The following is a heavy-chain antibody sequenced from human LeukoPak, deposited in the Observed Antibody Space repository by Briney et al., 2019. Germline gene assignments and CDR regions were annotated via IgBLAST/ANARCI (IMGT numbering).Heavy chain of an antibody. CDR3: ARGRPYYMDV. V-gene: IGHV3-74*01. Sequence: GGSLRLSCAASGFTFSSYWMHWVRQAPGKGLVWVSHINSDGSSTSYADSVKGRFTISRDNAKNTLYLQMNSLRAEDTAVYYCARGRPYYMDVWGKGTTVTVSS. CDR1: GFTFSSYW. J-gene: IGHJ6*03. CDR2: INSDGSST. D-gene: IGHD5-24*01.